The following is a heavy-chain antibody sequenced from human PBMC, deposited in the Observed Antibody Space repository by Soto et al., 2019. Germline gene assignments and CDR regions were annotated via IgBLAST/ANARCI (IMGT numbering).Heavy chain of an antibody. Sequence: ASVKVSCKASGYTYTGYYIHWVRQAPGQGLEWMGLIDPSGGDTTYAQKFQGRVTMTRDTSTSTVSMELRSRRSEDTAVYYCANSIAAAGYYFDYWGQGTLVTVS. CDR2: IDPSGGDT. J-gene: IGHJ4*02. CDR3: ANSIAAAGYYFDY. CDR1: GYTYTGYY. D-gene: IGHD6-13*01. V-gene: IGHV1-46*01.